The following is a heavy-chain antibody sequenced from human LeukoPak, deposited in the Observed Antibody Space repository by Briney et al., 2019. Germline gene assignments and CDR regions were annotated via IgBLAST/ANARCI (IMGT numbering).Heavy chain of an antibody. Sequence: ASVRVSCKASGYTFTSYDINWVRQATGQGLEWMGWMNPNSGNTGYAQKFQGRVTMTRDTSTSTVYMELSSLRSEDTAVYYCARGRHSGSWYLAYYYGMDVWGQGTTVTVSS. CDR2: MNPNSGNT. J-gene: IGHJ6*02. CDR3: ARGRHSGSWYLAYYYGMDV. CDR1: GYTFTSYD. V-gene: IGHV1-8*01. D-gene: IGHD6-13*01.